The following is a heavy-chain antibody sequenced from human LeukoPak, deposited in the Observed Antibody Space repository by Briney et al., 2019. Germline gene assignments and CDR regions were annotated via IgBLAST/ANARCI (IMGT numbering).Heavy chain of an antibody. J-gene: IGHJ4*02. CDR3: ARMAVGALDY. CDR2: INHSGST. Sequence: SETLSLTCAVYGGSFSGYYWSWIRQPPGKGLEWIGEINHSGSTNYNPSLKSRVTISVDTSKNQFSLKLSSVTAADTAVYYCARMAVGALDYWGQGTLVTVSS. D-gene: IGHD1-26*01. CDR1: GGSFSGYY. V-gene: IGHV4-34*01.